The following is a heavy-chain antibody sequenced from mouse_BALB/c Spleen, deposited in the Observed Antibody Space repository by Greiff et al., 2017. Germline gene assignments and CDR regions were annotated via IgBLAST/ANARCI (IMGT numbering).Heavy chain of an antibody. CDR2: IDPENGNT. V-gene: IGHV14-1*02. D-gene: IGHD3-2*01. CDR3: ARQTARATY. CDR1: GFNIKDYY. Sequence: EVQLHQSGAELVRPGALVKLSCKASGFNIKDYYMHWVKQRPEQGLEWIGWIDPENGNTIYDPKFQGKASITADTSSNTAYLQLSSLTSEDTAVYYCARQTARATYWGQGTLVTVSA. J-gene: IGHJ3*01.